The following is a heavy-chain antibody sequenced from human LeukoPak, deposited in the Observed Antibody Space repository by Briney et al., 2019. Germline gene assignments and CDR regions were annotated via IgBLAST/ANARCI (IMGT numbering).Heavy chain of an antibody. D-gene: IGHD5-12*01. V-gene: IGHV3-7*01. CDR1: GFTFNRYW. CDR3: ARVEPSGYDYGAFDY. J-gene: IGHJ4*02. Sequence: PGGSLRLSCAASGFTFNRYWMSWVRQAPGKELQWVANIKQDGSAKYYVDSVKGRFTISRDNAKNSLYLQMNSLRAEDTAVYYCARVEPSGYDYGAFDYWGQGTLVTVSS. CDR2: IKQDGSAK.